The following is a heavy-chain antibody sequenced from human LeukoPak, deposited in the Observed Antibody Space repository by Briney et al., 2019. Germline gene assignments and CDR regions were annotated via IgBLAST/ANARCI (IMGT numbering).Heavy chain of an antibody. CDR2: ITYDGDTT. V-gene: IGHV3-30*03. CDR3: VTEQGSGSYRTAVY. Sequence: LPGGSLRPSCAASGFTFSSCGMHWVRQAPGKGLEWVAVITYDGDTTYFEDSVKGRFTISRDTSKSTLYLQMNSLGAEDTAVYYCVTEQGSGSYRTAVYWGQGTLVTVSS. J-gene: IGHJ4*02. CDR1: GFTFSSCG. D-gene: IGHD3-10*01.